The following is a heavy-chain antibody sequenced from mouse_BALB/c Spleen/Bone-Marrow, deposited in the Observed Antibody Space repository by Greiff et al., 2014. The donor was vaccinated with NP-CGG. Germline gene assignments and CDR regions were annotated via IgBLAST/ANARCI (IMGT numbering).Heavy chain of an antibody. J-gene: IGHJ2*01. CDR3: ARPNTDYFDY. CDR2: ISSGGNYT. V-gene: IGHV5-9-1*01. Sequence: DVMLVESGGGLVKPGGSLKLSCAASGFTFSSYAMSWIRQTPEKRLEWVATISSGGNYTYYPDSVKGRFTISRDNAKNTLYLQMSSLRSEDTAMYYCARPNTDYFDYWRQGTTLTVSS. CDR1: GFTFSSYA. D-gene: IGHD5-1-1*01.